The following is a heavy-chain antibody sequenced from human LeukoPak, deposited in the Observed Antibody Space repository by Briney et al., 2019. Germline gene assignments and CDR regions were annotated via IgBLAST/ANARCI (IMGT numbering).Heavy chain of an antibody. V-gene: IGHV1-18*01. CDR2: ISAYNGNT. Sequence: ASVKVSCKVSGYTLTELSMHWVRQAPGKGLEWMGWISAYNGNTNYAQKLQGRVTMTTDTSTSTAYMELRSLRSDDTAVYYCASTTTDYYDSSGYYPWGQGTLVTVSS. J-gene: IGHJ5*02. CDR3: ASTTTDYYDSSGYYP. D-gene: IGHD3-22*01. CDR1: GYTLTELS.